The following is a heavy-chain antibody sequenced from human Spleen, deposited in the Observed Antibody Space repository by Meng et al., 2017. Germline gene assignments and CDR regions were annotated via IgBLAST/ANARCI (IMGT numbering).Heavy chain of an antibody. CDR1: GGSIITSGYY. Sequence: QPQLQESGPGLVKPSEALALTRRVSGGSIITSGYYWGWIRQPPGKAVVWMGSSGHSGTTYYTPSHRRRGTVSIDTSKNQCTLEVTSVTAADTAVYYCVRSSGSVRTGFDPWGQGTLVTVSS. CDR3: VRSSGSVRTGFDP. V-gene: IGHV4-39*01. CDR2: SGHSGTT. D-gene: IGHD6-19*01. J-gene: IGHJ5*02.